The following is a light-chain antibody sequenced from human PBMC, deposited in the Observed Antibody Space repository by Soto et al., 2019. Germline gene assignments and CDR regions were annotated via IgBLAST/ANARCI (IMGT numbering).Light chain of an antibody. CDR3: LQYGGSPQT. Sequence: EIVLTQSPGTLALSPGEGATLSCRASQSVSKYLAWYQQKPGQAPRLLIYGASSRATGIPDSFSGSGSGTDFALTISRLEPEDVAVYYCLQYGGSPQTFGQVTKVEIK. V-gene: IGKV3-20*01. CDR2: GAS. CDR1: QSVSKY. J-gene: IGKJ1*01.